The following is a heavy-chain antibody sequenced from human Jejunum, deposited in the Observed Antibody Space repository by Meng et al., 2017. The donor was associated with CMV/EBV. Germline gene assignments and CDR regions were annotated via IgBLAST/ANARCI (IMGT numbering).Heavy chain of an antibody. CDR3: VRVDTMTTFLLDS. CDR2: VYHIGST. Sequence: VSGGSISDYYWSWIRQSPGKGLEWIGYVYHIGSTNYNPSLRSRVTISVETSKNQFSLKLSSVTAADTAVYYCVRVDTMTTFLLDSWGPGTLVTVSS. V-gene: IGHV4-59*01. D-gene: IGHD4-11*01. CDR1: GGSISDYY. J-gene: IGHJ4*02.